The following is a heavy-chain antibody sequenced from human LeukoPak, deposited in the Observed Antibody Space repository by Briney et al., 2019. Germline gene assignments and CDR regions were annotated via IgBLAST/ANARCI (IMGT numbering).Heavy chain of an antibody. V-gene: IGHV3-9*01. J-gene: IGHJ4*02. D-gene: IGHD6-13*01. CDR2: ISWNSGSL. CDR3: AKDAVGSNSWYYFDY. CDR1: GFTFDDYA. Sequence: PGRSLRLSCAASGFTFDDYAMHWVRQVPGKGLEWVSGISWNSGSLGYADSVKGRFTISRDNAKNSLYLQMNSLRAEDTALYYCAKDAVGSNSWYYFDYWGQGTLVTVSS.